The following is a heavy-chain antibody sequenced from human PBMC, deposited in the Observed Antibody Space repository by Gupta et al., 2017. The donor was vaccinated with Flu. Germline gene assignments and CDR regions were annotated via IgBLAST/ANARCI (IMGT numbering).Heavy chain of an antibody. Sequence: QLQLQESGPGLVKPSETLSLTCNVSGGSINTSTHYWGYVRPPPGKGLEWIGTVYYRGTTYYTPSLNSRVTISLDMSKNQFSLRLSSVTAADTAVYYCVCFCSSTNCPRNTFDMWGLGTMVTVSS. CDR3: VCFCSSTNCPRNTFDM. V-gene: IGHV4-39*01. J-gene: IGHJ3*02. CDR1: GGSINTSTHY. CDR2: VYYRGTT. D-gene: IGHD2-2*01.